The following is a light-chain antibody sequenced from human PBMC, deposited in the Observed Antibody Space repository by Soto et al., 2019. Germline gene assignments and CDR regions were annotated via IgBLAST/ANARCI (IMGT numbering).Light chain of an antibody. V-gene: IGKV3-20*01. CDR1: QSVSSSY. Sequence: EIVLTQSPGTLSLSPGERATLSCRASQSVSSSYLAWYQQKPGQAPRLLIYGASSRATGIPDRFSGSGSGTDFTLTISTLETADFAVYYCQHYGSSPYTCGQGTKLEIK. CDR3: QHYGSSPYT. CDR2: GAS. J-gene: IGKJ2*01.